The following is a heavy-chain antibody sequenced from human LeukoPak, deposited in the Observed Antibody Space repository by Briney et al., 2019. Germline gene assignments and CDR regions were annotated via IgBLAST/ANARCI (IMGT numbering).Heavy chain of an antibody. CDR3: ARHASGDLSTPFDY. V-gene: IGHV5-51*01. CDR2: NYPGDSHT. CDR1: GXSFTNNW. D-gene: IGHD3-16*02. J-gene: IGHJ4*02. Sequence: GESLKISCEGSGXSFTNNWIGWVRQMPGKGLEWMGINYPGDSHTRYSPSFQGQVTISADKSISTAYLQWSSLKASDTAIYYCARHASGDLSTPFDYWGQGTLVTVSA.